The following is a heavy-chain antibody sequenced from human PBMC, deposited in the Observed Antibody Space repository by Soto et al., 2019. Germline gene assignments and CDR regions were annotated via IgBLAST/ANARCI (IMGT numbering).Heavy chain of an antibody. V-gene: IGHV3-30-3*01. J-gene: IGHJ6*02. D-gene: IGHD3-16*02. CDR1: GVTFSSYA. CDR3: ARVEREISCPFLLAYDYAMAV. CDR2: ISYDGSNK. Sequence: PGGSLRLSCAGSGVTFSSYACHSGRQAPGKGLERVAVISYDGSNKYYADSGKGLFTISRDRSRNTPCLQMNSLRAGGTAVYYSARVEREISCPFLLAYDYAMAVSAPASTVTVS.